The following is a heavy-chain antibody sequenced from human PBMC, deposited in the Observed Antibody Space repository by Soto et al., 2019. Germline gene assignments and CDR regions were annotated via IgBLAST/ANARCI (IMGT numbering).Heavy chain of an antibody. V-gene: IGHV4-59*01. D-gene: IGHD3-10*01. J-gene: IGHJ6*02. CDR2: THDRGTT. CDR3: ARFYYYNSGTSYGMDV. Sequence: SETLSLTCTVSGGSISSYYCSWIRQPPGKGLEWIGYTHDRGTTNYNPSLKSRVTISVDTSKNQFSLKLTSVTAADTAVYYCARFYYYNSGTSYGMDVWGQGTTVTVSS. CDR1: GGSISSYY.